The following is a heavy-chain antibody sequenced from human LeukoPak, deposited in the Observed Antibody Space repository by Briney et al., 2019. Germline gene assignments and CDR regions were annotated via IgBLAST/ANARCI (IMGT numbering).Heavy chain of an antibody. CDR1: GFTFSDSY. J-gene: IGHJ4*02. CDR2: ISGSGHDI. V-gene: IGHV3-11*04. Sequence: GGSLRLSCAASGFTFSDSYMTWVRQAPGKGVEWVAYISGSGHDINYSDSVKGRFTISRDNAKNSLYLQMSSLRVEDTAVYYCARVVWGQLTYYFDYWGQGTLVTVSS. D-gene: IGHD3-16*01. CDR3: ARVVWGQLTYYFDY.